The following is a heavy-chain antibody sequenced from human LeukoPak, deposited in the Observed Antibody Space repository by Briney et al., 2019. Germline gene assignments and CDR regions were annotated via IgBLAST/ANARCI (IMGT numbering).Heavy chain of an antibody. J-gene: IGHJ4*02. CDR3: AREVYRSLDY. CDR2: ISYDGSNK. CDR1: GFTFSSYA. Sequence: GGSLRLSCAASGFTFSSYAMHWVRQAPGKGLEWVAVISYDGSNKYYADSVKGRFTISRDNSKNTLYLQMNSLRAEDTAVYYCAREVYRSLDYWGQGTLVTVSP. V-gene: IGHV3-30-3*01. D-gene: IGHD1-26*01.